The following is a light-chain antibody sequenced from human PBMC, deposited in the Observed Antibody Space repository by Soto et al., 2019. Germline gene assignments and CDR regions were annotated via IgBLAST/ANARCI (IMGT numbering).Light chain of an antibody. Sequence: DIVMTQTTLSLSVTPGKPASISCKSSQSLLHSNEKTYVYWYLQKPGQPPHLLIYEVSTRVSGVPDRFSGSGSGTDFTLEISRVETDDVGIYYCMQSTQLPPTFGQGTRLEIK. CDR3: MQSTQLPPT. CDR1: QSLLHSNEKTY. V-gene: IGKV2D-29*01. CDR2: EVS. J-gene: IGKJ5*01.